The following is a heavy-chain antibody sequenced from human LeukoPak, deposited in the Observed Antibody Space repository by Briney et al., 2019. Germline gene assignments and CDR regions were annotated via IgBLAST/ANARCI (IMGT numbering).Heavy chain of an antibody. CDR2: IIPIFGTA. Sequence: ASVKVSCKASGGTFSSYAISWVRQAPGQGLEWMGGIIPIFGTANYAQKFQGRVTITADKSTSTAYMELSSLRSEDTAVYYCARLYYDILTGYYGNWFDPWGQGTLVTVSS. CDR3: ARLYYDILTGYYGNWFDP. D-gene: IGHD3-9*01. V-gene: IGHV1-69*06. J-gene: IGHJ5*02. CDR1: GGTFSSYA.